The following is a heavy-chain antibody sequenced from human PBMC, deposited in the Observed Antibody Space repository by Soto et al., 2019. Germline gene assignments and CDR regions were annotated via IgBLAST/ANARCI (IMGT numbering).Heavy chain of an antibody. CDR1: GGSISSSSYY. D-gene: IGHD5-12*01. CDR3: ARRLRDGYNQGFDP. V-gene: IGHV4-39*01. J-gene: IGHJ5*02. Sequence: LETLSLTCTVSGGSISSSSYYWGWIRQPPGKGLEWIGSIYYSGSTYYNPSLKSRVTISVDTSKNQFSLKLSSVTAADTAVYYCARRLRDGYNQGFDPWGQGTLVTVSS. CDR2: IYYSGST.